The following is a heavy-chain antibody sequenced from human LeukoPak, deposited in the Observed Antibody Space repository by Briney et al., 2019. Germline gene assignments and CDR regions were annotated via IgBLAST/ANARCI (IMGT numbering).Heavy chain of an antibody. J-gene: IGHJ5*02. CDR3: AKVPDGREATWCEP. CDR1: GFTFSSYA. CDR2: ISGSGGST. D-gene: IGHD1-14*01. Sequence: GGSLRLYCSASGFTFSSYALSWVPQAPGKGLEWVSAISGSGGSTYYADSVKGRFTIYRDNSKNTLYLQMNSLRAEDTAVYYCAKVPDGREATWCEPWGQGTLVTVSS. V-gene: IGHV3-23*01.